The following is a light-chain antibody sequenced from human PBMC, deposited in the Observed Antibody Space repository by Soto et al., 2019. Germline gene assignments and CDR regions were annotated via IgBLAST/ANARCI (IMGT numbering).Light chain of an antibody. Sequence: QSALTQPPSASGSPGQSVTISCTGAGSDIGGYNYVSWFQQHPGKAPKLIVFEVNKRPSGVPDRFSGSKSGNTASLTVSGLQAEDEADYYCGSYARSNKWVFGGGTKLTVL. CDR2: EVN. V-gene: IGLV2-8*01. CDR3: GSYARSNKWV. CDR1: GSDIGGYNY. J-gene: IGLJ3*02.